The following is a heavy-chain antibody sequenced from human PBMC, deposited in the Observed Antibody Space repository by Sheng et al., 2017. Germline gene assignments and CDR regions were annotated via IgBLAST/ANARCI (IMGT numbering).Heavy chain of an antibody. D-gene: IGHD2-2*01. Sequence: QVQLVQSGAEVKKPGSSVKVSCKASGGTFSSYAISWVRQAPGQGLEWMGGIIPIFGTANYAQKFQGRVTITADESTSTAYMELSSLRSEDTAVYYCARDPPGVVVPAAHTNYYYGMDVWGQGP. V-gene: IGHV1-69*01. J-gene: IGHJ6*02. CDR2: IIPIFGTA. CDR3: ARDPPGVVVPAAHTNYYYGMDV. CDR1: GGTFSSYA.